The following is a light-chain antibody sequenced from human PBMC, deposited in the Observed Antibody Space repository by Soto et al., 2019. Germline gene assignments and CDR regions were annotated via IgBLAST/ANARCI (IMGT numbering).Light chain of an antibody. Sequence: SYELTQAPSVSVAPGKTARITCGGDNIGSKTVHWYQQKPGQAPVLVIYYDRDRPSGIPERFSGSNSGNTATLTISRVEAGDEADYYCQVWDSSSDHCVFGTGTKLTVL. CDR1: NIGSKT. CDR2: YDR. J-gene: IGLJ1*01. CDR3: QVWDSSSDHCV. V-gene: IGLV3-21*04.